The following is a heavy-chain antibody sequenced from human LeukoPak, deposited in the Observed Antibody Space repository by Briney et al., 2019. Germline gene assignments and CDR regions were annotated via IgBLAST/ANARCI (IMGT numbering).Heavy chain of an antibody. V-gene: IGHV4-59*08. J-gene: IGHJ3*02. CDR3: ARVMGYDFWSGYYTAFDI. CDR2: IYYSGST. Sequence: TPSETLSLTCTVSGGSISSYYWSWIRQPPGKGLEWIGYIYYSGSTNYNPSLKSRVTISVDTSKNQFSLKLSSVTAADTAVYYCARVMGYDFWSGYYTAFDIWGQGTMVTVSS. D-gene: IGHD3-3*01. CDR1: GGSISSYY.